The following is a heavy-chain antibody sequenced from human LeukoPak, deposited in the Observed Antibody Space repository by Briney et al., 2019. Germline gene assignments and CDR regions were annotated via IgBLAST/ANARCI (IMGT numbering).Heavy chain of an antibody. CDR2: IYTSGRT. J-gene: IGHJ3*02. Sequence: SETLSLTCTVSGGSISSGSYYWSWIRQAAGKGLEWIGRIYTSGRTNYNPSLKSRVTISVDTSKNQFSLKLSSVTAADTAVYYCASHCSSTSCYRGGAFDIWGQGTMVTVSS. CDR3: ASHCSSTSCYRGGAFDI. CDR1: GGSISSGSYY. V-gene: IGHV4-61*02. D-gene: IGHD2-2*02.